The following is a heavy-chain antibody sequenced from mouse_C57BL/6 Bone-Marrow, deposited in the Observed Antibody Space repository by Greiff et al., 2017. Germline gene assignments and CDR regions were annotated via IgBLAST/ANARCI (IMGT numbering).Heavy chain of an antibody. Sequence: EVQLVESGPGLVKPSQSLSLTCSVTGYSITSGYYWNWIRQFPGNKLEWMGYISYDGSNNYNPSLKNRISITRDTSKNQFFLKLNSVTTEDTATYYCARGGYGNHAMDYWGQGTSGTVSS. CDR2: ISYDGSN. V-gene: IGHV3-6*01. CDR1: GYSITSGYY. D-gene: IGHD2-1*01. CDR3: ARGGYGNHAMDY. J-gene: IGHJ4*01.